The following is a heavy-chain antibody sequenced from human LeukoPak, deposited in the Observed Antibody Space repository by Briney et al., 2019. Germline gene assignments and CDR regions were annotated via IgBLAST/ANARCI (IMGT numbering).Heavy chain of an antibody. D-gene: IGHD3-22*01. CDR2: INSRSSSI. CDR3: ARGPTMKMDV. CDR1: GFSFRGYS. V-gene: IGHV3-21*01. Sequence: PGGSLRLSCAASGFSFRGYSMNWVRQAPGKGLEWVSSINSRSSSIYYADSVKGRFTISRDNAKNSLYLQMNSLRAEDTAVYYCARGPTMKMDVWGKGTTVTISS. J-gene: IGHJ6*04.